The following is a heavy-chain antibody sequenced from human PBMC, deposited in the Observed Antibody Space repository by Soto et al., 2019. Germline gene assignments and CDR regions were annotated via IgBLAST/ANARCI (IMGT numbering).Heavy chain of an antibody. Sequence: QVQLVQSGAEVKKPGASVKVSCKVSGYTLNEVAMHWVRQAPGKGLEWLGGFDPDEAETIYAQHFQGRVTMTEDTSTDTVYMELSSLRSEDTALYFCTPYHGDYKFDHLGQGTLVTVSS. J-gene: IGHJ5*02. CDR2: FDPDEAET. CDR3: TPYHGDYKFDH. D-gene: IGHD4-17*01. CDR1: GYTLNEVA. V-gene: IGHV1-24*01.